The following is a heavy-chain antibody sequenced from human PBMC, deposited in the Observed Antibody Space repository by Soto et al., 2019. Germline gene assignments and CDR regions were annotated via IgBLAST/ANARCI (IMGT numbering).Heavy chain of an antibody. CDR3: ARHTPAISISDH. D-gene: IGHD2-15*01. CDR1: GGSISSSSYY. CDR2: IYYSGST. J-gene: IGHJ4*02. V-gene: IGHV4-39*01. Sequence: QLQLQESGPGLVKPSETLSLTCTVSGGSISSSSYYWGWIRQPPGKGLEWIGSIYYSGSTYYNPSPNRRVTISVDTSKNQFSLKLSSVPAADTAVYYCARHTPAISISDHWGQGTLVTVSS.